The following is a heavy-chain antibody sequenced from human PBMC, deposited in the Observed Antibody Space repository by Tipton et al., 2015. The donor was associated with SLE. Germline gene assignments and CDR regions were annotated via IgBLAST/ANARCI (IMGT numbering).Heavy chain of an antibody. J-gene: IGHJ4*02. D-gene: IGHD7-27*01. CDR2: IHYSGDT. Sequence: TLSLTCTVSGGSLSSSSYSWDWIRQPPGKGLEWIGKIHYSGDTYYNPSLKSRVTISVDTSKTHFSLRLNSVTAADTAVYYCARGGLGSNLRGSIYLDYWGQGTLVTVSS. CDR1: GGSLSSSSYS. CDR3: ARGGLGSNLRGSIYLDY. V-gene: IGHV4-39*07.